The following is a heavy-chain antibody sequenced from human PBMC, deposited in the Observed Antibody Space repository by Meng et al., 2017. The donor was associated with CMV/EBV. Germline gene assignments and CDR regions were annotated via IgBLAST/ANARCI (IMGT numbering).Heavy chain of an antibody. Sequence: SETLSLTCTVSGGSISSSSYYWGWIRQPPGKGLEWIGSIYYSGSTYYNPSLKSRVTISVDTSKNQFSLKLSSVTAADTAVYCCASRSYFYYYYGMDVWGQGTTVTVSS. CDR3: ASRSYFYYYYGMDV. CDR1: GGSISSSSYY. V-gene: IGHV4-39*07. CDR2: IYYSGST. D-gene: IGHD1-26*01. J-gene: IGHJ6*02.